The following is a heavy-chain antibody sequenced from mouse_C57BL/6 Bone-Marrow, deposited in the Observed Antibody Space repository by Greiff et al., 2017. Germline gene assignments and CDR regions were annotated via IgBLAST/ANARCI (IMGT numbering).Heavy chain of an antibody. Sequence: VQLQQPGAELVRPGTSVKLSCKASGYTFTSYWMHWVKQRPGQGLEWIGVIDPSDSYTNYNQKFKGKATLTVDTSSSTAYMQLSRLTSEDSAVYYCAPYGSSYPYWGQGTLVTVSA. J-gene: IGHJ3*01. CDR2: IDPSDSYT. D-gene: IGHD1-1*01. CDR1: GYTFTSYW. V-gene: IGHV1-59*01. CDR3: APYGSSYPY.